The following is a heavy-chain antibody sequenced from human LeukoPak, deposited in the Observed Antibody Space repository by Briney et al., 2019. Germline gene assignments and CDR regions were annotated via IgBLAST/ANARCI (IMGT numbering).Heavy chain of an antibody. CDR2: IKSKTDGGTT. CDR1: EFSVGSNY. V-gene: IGHV3-15*01. CDR3: TTYSSKGMYGDYLFDY. D-gene: IGHD4-17*01. Sequence: GGSLRLSCAATEFSVGSNYMTWVRQAPGKGLEWVGRIKSKTDGGTTDYAAPVKGRFTISRDDSKNTLYLQMNSLKTEDTAVYYCTTYSSKGMYGDYLFDYWGQGTLVTVSS. J-gene: IGHJ4*02.